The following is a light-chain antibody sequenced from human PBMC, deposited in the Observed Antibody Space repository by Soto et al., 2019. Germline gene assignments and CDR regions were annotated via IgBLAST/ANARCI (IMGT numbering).Light chain of an antibody. CDR1: QSVLYSSNNKNY. V-gene: IGKV4-1*01. J-gene: IGKJ2*01. Sequence: DIVMTQSPDSLAVSLGERATINCKSSQSVLYSSNNKNYLAWYQQKPGQPPKLLIYWASTRESGVPDRFSGSGSVTDFTLTISSLQVEDVAVYYCQQYYSTPYTFGQGTKLEIK. CDR2: WAS. CDR3: QQYYSTPYT.